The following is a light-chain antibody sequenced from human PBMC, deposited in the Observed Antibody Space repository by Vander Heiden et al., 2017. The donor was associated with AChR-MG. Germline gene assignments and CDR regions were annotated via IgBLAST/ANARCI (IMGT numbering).Light chain of an antibody. CDR1: SSDVGGYDY. V-gene: IGLV2-14*01. CDR2: EVS. J-gene: IGLJ3*02. CDR3: SSYTSSSISWV. Sequence: QSALTQPAPVSRSPAQSITIACTGTSSDVGGYDYVPWYQQHPGKDPKRMIYEVSNRPSGVSTRFSGSKSGNAEALTISGLQAEDEDDDYCSSYTSSSISWVFGGGTKLTVL.